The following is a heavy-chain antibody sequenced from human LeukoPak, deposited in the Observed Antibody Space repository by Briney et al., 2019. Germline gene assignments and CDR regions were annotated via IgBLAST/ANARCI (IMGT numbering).Heavy chain of an antibody. CDR1: GGSISSGDYY. Sequence: PSQTLSLTCTVSGGSISSGDYYWSWIRQPPGKGLEWIGYIYYSGSTYYNPSLKSRVTMSVDTSKNQFSLKLSSVTAADTAVYYCARSGSYAPVDYWGQGTLVTVSS. CDR2: IYYSGST. D-gene: IGHD1-26*01. J-gene: IGHJ4*02. CDR3: ARSGSYAPVDY. V-gene: IGHV4-30-4*08.